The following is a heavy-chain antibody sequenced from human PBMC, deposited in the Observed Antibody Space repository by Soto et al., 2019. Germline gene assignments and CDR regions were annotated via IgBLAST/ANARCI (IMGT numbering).Heavy chain of an antibody. V-gene: IGHV3-23*01. CDR1: GFTFSSYA. CDR3: AKKVLLWFGELLNWFDP. J-gene: IGHJ5*02. D-gene: IGHD3-10*01. Sequence: EVQLLESEGGLVQPGGSLRLSCAASGFTFSSYAMSWVRQAPGKGLEWVSAISGSGGSTYYADSVKGRFTISIDNSKNSLNLQMNRLRAEDTAVYYCAKKVLLWFGELLNWFDPWGQGTLVTVSS. CDR2: ISGSGGST.